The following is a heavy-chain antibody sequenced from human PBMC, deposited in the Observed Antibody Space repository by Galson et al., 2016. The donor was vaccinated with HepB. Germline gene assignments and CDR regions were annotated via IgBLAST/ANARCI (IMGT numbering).Heavy chain of an antibody. V-gene: IGHV3-49*03. CDR2: SGTTAYGGTA. Sequence: SLRLSCAASGFTFGTYGVTWFRQAPGKGLEWVGFSGTTAYGGTAEYATSVKGRFTISRDDSKGIAYLQVNSLKTEDTAVYYCSGEGVVAATLDVSDIWGQGTMVIVSS. CDR1: GFTFGTYG. J-gene: IGHJ3*02. CDR3: SGEGVVAATLDVSDI. D-gene: IGHD2-15*01.